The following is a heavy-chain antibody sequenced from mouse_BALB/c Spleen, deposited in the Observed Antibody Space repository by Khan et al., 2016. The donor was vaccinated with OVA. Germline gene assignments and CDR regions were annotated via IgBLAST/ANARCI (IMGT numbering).Heavy chain of an antibody. V-gene: IGHV3-2*02. Sequence: EVQLVESGPGLVKPSQSLSLTCTVTGYSITSGYAWNWIRQFPGNKLEWMGYISYSGVTSYTPSLKSRISITRDTSKNQFFLQLNSVTTEDTATYDCARENYYGYYFDYWGQGTTLTVSS. CDR3: ARENYYGYYFDY. CDR2: ISYSGVT. J-gene: IGHJ2*01. CDR1: GYSITSGYA. D-gene: IGHD1-1*01.